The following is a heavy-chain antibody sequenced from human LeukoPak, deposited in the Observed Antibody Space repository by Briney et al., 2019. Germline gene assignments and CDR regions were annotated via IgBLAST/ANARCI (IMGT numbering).Heavy chain of an antibody. CDR2: ISWNSGSI. J-gene: IGHJ6*03. Sequence: GRSLRLSCAASGFTFDDYAMHWVRQAPGKGLEWVSGISWNSGSIGYADSVKGRFTISRDNAKNSLYLQMNSLRAEDTALYYCAKDRVRFLEWSMDVWGKGTTVTVSS. CDR3: AKDRVRFLEWSMDV. CDR1: GFTFDDYA. V-gene: IGHV3-9*01. D-gene: IGHD3-3*01.